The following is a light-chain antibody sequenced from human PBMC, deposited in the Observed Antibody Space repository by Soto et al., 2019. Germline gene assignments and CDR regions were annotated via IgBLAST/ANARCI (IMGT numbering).Light chain of an antibody. CDR3: LQRSIGFT. V-gene: IGKV3-11*01. CDR1: QSVGSY. Sequence: EIVLTQSPATLSLSPGERATLSCRASQSVGSYLAWYQQKPGQAPRPLIYGASKRAPGVSARFSGSGSGTDFTLTISSLEPEDFAVYHCLQRSIGFTFGPGTKVAVK. CDR2: GAS. J-gene: IGKJ3*01.